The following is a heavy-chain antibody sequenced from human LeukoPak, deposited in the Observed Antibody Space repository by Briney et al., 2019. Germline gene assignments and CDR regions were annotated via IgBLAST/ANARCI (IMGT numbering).Heavy chain of an antibody. J-gene: IGHJ4*02. Sequence: GASVKVSCKASGGTFSTYTISWVRQAPGQGLEWMGGIIPIFGTANYAQKFQGRVTITADESTNTAYMELSSLRSEDTAVYYCAREWGHESSGYYYAYWGQGTLVTVSS. V-gene: IGHV1-69*13. CDR3: AREWGHESSGYYYAY. D-gene: IGHD3-22*01. CDR1: GGTFSTYT. CDR2: IIPIFGTA.